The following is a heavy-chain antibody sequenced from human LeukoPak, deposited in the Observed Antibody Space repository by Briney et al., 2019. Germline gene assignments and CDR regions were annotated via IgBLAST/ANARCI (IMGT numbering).Heavy chain of an antibody. J-gene: IGHJ4*02. CDR2: ISDGGNSK. CDR1: GFTFSDYY. V-gene: IGHV3-11*04. Sequence: GGSLRLSCAASGFTFSDYYVSWIRQAPGKGLEWISYISDGGNSKYYADSLRGRITISRDNAKNSVDLQINSLTVEDTAVYYCAREAYEVTMVRGVIISLNYFDYWGQGTLVTVSS. CDR3: AREAYEVTMVRGVIISLNYFDY. D-gene: IGHD3-10*01.